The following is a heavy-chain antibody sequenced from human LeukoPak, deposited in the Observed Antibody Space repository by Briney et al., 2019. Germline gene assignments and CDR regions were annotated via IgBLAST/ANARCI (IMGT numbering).Heavy chain of an antibody. Sequence: GGSLRLSCAASGFTFSSYAMSWVRQAPGKGLEWVSVIYSGGSTYYADSVKGRFTISRDNSKNTLYLPMNSLRAEDTAVYYCARGGDYLSTDYYGMDVWGQGTTVTVSS. V-gene: IGHV3-66*01. CDR1: GFTFSSYA. CDR2: IYSGGST. J-gene: IGHJ6*02. D-gene: IGHD4-17*01. CDR3: ARGGDYLSTDYYGMDV.